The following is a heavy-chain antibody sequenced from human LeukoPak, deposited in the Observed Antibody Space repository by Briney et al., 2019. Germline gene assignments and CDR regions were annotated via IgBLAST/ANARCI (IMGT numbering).Heavy chain of an antibody. CDR2: IWYDGSNK. Sequence: GGSLRLSCAAPGFTFSSYGMHWVRQAPGKGLEWVAVIWYDGSNKYYADSVKGRFTISRDNSKNTLYLQMNSLRAEDTAVYYCARAIPQGYSGYDSNYYYYYGMDVWGQGTTVTVSS. D-gene: IGHD5-12*01. J-gene: IGHJ6*02. CDR3: ARAIPQGYSGYDSNYYYYYGMDV. V-gene: IGHV3-33*01. CDR1: GFTFSSYG.